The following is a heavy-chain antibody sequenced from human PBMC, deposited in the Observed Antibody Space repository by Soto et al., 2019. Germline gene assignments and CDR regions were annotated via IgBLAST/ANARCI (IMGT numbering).Heavy chain of an antibody. CDR3: ASEPTVTTLWGVFHYYGLDV. CDR2: ISDSSSTI. D-gene: IGHD4-17*01. V-gene: IGHV3-48*02. J-gene: IGHJ6*02. Sequence: EVQLVESGGGLVQPGGSLRLSCAASGFTFSSHSMNWVRQVPGKGLEWVSYISDSSSTIYYADSVKGRFTISRDNAKNSLYLQMNSLRDEDTGLYYCASEPTVTTLWGVFHYYGLDVWGQGTTVTVSS. CDR1: GFTFSSHS.